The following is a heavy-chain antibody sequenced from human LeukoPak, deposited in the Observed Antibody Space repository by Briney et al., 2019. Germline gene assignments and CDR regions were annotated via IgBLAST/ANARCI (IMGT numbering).Heavy chain of an antibody. V-gene: IGHV3-11*01. CDR2: ITNSGDFV. CDR1: GFRSSGHY. D-gene: IGHD1-26*01. Sequence: GGSLRFSCAASGFRSSGHYMSWIRQAPGKGLEWISYITNSGDFVNYADSVKGRFTISRDNAKNSLYLQMNSLRAEDTAVYYCAREARATPDFWGQGTVVTASS. CDR3: AREARATPDF. J-gene: IGHJ4*02.